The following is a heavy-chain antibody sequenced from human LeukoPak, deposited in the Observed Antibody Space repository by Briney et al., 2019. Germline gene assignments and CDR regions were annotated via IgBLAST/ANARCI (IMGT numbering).Heavy chain of an antibody. Sequence: ASVTVSCKASGYTFTGYYMHWVRQAPGQGLEWMGWINPNSGGTNYAQKFQGRVTITRETSISTAYMEVSRLRSDDTAVYYCARFLYDSSGYYYWSFDYWGQGTLVTVSS. CDR3: ARFLYDSSGYYYWSFDY. D-gene: IGHD3-22*01. V-gene: IGHV1-2*02. J-gene: IGHJ4*02. CDR2: INPNSGGT. CDR1: GYTFTGYY.